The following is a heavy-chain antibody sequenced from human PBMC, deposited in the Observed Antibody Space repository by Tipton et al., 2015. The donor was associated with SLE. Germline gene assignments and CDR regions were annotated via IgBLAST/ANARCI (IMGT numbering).Heavy chain of an antibody. D-gene: IGHD5-12*01. V-gene: IGHV4-30-2*01. J-gene: IGHJ4*02. CDR3: ARESEQLRFDY. CDR2: IYHSGDT. CDR1: GDSISNAGYS. Sequence: TLSLTCAVSGDSISNAGYSWTWIRQPPGKGLEWLGNIYHSGDTYYNPSLKRRVSISVDRSKNQFSLKLNSVTAADTADYYCARESEQLRFDYWGQGTLVTVSS.